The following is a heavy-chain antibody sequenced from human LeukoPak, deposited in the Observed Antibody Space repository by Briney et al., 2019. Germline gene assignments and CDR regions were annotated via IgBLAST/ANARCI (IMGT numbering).Heavy chain of an antibody. CDR1: GFTFSSYA. CDR3: ARGYAKTYYYDSSGYFGY. D-gene: IGHD3-22*01. Sequence: GGSLRLSCAATGFTFSSYAMPWVRQAPGKGLQLVAVISYDGSNKYYADSVKGRFTISRDNSKNTLYLQMNSLRAEDTAVYYCARGYAKTYYYDSSGYFGYWGQGTLVTVSS. V-gene: IGHV3-30-3*01. J-gene: IGHJ4*02. CDR2: ISYDGSNK.